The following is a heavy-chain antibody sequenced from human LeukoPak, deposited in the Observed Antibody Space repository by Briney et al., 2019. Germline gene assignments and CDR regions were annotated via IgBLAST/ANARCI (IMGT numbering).Heavy chain of an antibody. CDR3: AKGAAAGKVEWFDP. CDR2: ITGYGAT. CDR1: GFTFSNFA. J-gene: IGHJ5*02. Sequence: GGSPRLSCAASGFTFSNFAMMWVRQAPGTGLQWVSTITGYGATFYADSVRGRFTIFRDTSMNTLFLQMNSLGAEDTAVYYCAKGAAAGKVEWFDPWGQGTLVTVSS. D-gene: IGHD6-13*01. V-gene: IGHV3-23*01.